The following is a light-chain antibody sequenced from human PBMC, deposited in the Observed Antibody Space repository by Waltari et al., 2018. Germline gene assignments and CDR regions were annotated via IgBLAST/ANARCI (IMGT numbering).Light chain of an antibody. V-gene: IGKV3-20*01. CDR2: GAS. J-gene: IGKJ1*01. CDR3: QKYGTSPRT. CDR1: QSVTSNY. Sequence: EIVLTQSPGTLSLSPGGRATLACRASQSVTSNYLAWYQQKPGRAPRLIMVGASTRATGSPDRFSGSGSGTDFTLTISRLEPEDFAVYYCQKYGTSPRTFGQGTKVEIK.